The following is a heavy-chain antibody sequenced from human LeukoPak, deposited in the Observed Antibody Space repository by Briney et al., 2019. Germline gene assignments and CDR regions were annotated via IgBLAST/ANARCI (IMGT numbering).Heavy chain of an antibody. D-gene: IGHD6-19*01. CDR2: IYYSGST. V-gene: IGHV4-59*01. Sequence: SETLSLTCTVSGGSISSYYWSWIRQPPGKGLEWIGYIYYSGSTNYNPSLKSRVTISVDTSKNQFSLKLSSVTAADTAVYYCARVYSSGSRAFQHWGQGTLVTVSS. J-gene: IGHJ1*01. CDR1: GGSISSYY. CDR3: ARVYSSGSRAFQH.